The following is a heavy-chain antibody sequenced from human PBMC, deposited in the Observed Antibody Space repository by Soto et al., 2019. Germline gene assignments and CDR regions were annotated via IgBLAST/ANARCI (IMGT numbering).Heavy chain of an antibody. Sequence: SETLSLTCATSGSSISRYYWSWIRQPPGKGLEWIGYIYYSGSTNYNPSLKSRVTISVDTSKNQFSLKLSSVTAADTAVYYCARSDGRYWGQGTLVTVSS. CDR1: GSSISRYY. CDR2: IYYSGST. CDR3: ARSDGRY. V-gene: IGHV4-59*01. J-gene: IGHJ4*02.